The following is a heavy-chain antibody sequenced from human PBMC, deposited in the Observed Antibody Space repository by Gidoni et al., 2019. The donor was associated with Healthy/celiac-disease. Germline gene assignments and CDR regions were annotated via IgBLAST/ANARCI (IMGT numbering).Heavy chain of an antibody. J-gene: IGHJ4*02. D-gene: IGHD6-13*01. V-gene: IGHV3-30-3*01. CDR1: GFTFSSYA. CDR2: ISYDGSNK. CDR3: SEHSSTYFYY. Sequence: QVQLVESGGGGVQPGRSLRLSCAASGFTFSSYAMHWVRQAQGKGLEWVAVISYDGSNKFYPDSVKGRFTISKNNSKNTLVLQSNSLRAEDTAVYYLSEHSSTYFYYWGQGTLVTVSS.